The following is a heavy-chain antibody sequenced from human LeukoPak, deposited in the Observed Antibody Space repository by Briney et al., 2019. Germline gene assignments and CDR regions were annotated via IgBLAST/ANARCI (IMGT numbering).Heavy chain of an antibody. V-gene: IGHV3-30*14. D-gene: IGHD5-12*01. CDR3: ARGPSGYHNT. J-gene: IGHJ4*02. CDR1: GFTFSSYA. CDR2: ISYDGSNK. Sequence: GGSLRLSCAASGFTFSSYAMSWVRQAPGKGLEWVALISYDGSNKYHADSVKGRFTISRDNSKNTLYLQMNSLRAEDTAVYYCARGPSGYHNTGGQGTLVTVSS.